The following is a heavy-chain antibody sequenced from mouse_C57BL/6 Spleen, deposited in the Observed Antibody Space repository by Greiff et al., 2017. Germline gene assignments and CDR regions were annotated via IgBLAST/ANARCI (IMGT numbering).Heavy chain of an antibody. Sequence: QVQLKESGAELARPGASVKLSCKASGYTFTSYGISWVKQRTGQGLEWIGEIYPRSGNTYYNEKFKGKATLTADKSSSTAYMELRSLTSEDSAVYFCERGDYGSSYPGYFDDGGQGTTLTVSS. CDR2: IYPRSGNT. CDR1: GYTFTSYG. J-gene: IGHJ2*01. D-gene: IGHD1-1*01. V-gene: IGHV1-81*01. CDR3: ERGDYGSSYPGYFDD.